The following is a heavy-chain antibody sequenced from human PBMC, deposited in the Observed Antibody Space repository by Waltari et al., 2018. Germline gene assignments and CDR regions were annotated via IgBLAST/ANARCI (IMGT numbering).Heavy chain of an antibody. J-gene: IGHJ5*02. V-gene: IGHV4-34*01. CDR3: ARGLESYNWFDP. CDR1: GGSFRGYR. D-gene: IGHD1-1*01. CDR2: IDQNGRT. Sequence: QVRLEQWGAGQLQSSEILSLTCAAYGGSFRGYRWNWIRQSPGKGLEWIGEIDQNGRTKYNPSLESRTIISLDTYKNQFSLTLSAVTAADTSLYYCARGLESYNWFDPWGQGTLVTVSS.